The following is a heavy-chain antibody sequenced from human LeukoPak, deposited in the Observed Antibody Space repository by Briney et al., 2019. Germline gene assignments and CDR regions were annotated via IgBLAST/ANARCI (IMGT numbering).Heavy chain of an antibody. Sequence: GGSLRLSCAASGFTFSSYWMHWVRQAPGKGLVWVSRINSDGSSTSYADSVKGRFTISRDNAKNTLYLQMNSLRAEDTAVYYRARREFYDSSGYPFDYWGQGTLVTVSS. J-gene: IGHJ4*02. D-gene: IGHD3-22*01. CDR2: INSDGSST. CDR3: ARREFYDSSGYPFDY. V-gene: IGHV3-74*01. CDR1: GFTFSSYW.